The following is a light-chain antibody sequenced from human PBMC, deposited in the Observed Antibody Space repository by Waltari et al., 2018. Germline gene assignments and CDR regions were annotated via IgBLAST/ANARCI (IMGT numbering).Light chain of an antibody. Sequence: DIVMTQSPDFLAVSLGERATINCKSSQIFLFSSNNKNYLAWYQQKPSHPPKLLFYWSSTRESGVPARFTGSGSGTDFTLTISSLQAEDVAVYYCQQYYNAPQTFGQGTKVEIK. V-gene: IGKV4-1*01. CDR3: QQYYNAPQT. J-gene: IGKJ1*01. CDR1: QIFLFSSNNKNY. CDR2: WSS.